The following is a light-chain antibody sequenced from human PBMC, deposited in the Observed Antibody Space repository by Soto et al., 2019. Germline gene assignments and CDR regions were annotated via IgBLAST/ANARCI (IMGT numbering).Light chain of an antibody. J-gene: IGKJ3*01. Sequence: EILLAQSPATLSLSPGERATLSCKASQDVSIFLAWYQQKPGQAPRLLIHDASNRATGVPARFSGSGSGRDFTLTITSLEPEDFAVYYCQQYNNWPPGGFTFGPGTKVDIK. CDR1: QDVSIF. V-gene: IGKV3-11*02. CDR2: DAS. CDR3: QQYNNWPPGGFT.